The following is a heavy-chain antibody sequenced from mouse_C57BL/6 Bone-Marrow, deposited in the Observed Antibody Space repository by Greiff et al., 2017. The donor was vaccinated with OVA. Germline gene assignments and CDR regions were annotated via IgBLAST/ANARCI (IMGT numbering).Heavy chain of an antibody. CDR1: GYTFTSYW. CDR2: INPSNGGT. Sequence: QVQLQQPGTELVKPGASVKLSCKASGYTFTSYWMHWVKQRPGQGLEWIGNINPSNGGTNYNEKFKSKATLTVDKSSSTAYMQLSSLTSADSAVYYCALLWLRRKDWYFDVWGTGTTVTVSS. D-gene: IGHD2-2*01. J-gene: IGHJ1*03. CDR3: ALLWLRRKDWYFDV. V-gene: IGHV1-53*01.